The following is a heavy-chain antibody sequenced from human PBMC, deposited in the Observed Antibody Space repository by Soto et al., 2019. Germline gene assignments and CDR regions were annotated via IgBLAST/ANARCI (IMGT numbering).Heavy chain of an antibody. D-gene: IGHD6-6*01. J-gene: IGHJ6*02. CDR1: GFTFSSYC. CDR3: ARDPRPYYYGMDV. V-gene: IGHV3-74*01. CDR2: INSDGSST. Sequence: GGSMRLSCLASGFTFSSYCMHWVRPAPGKGLVWVSRINSDGSSTSYADSVKGRFTISRDNAKNTLYLPMNRLRAEDTAVYYCARDPRPYYYGMDVWGQGTTVTVSS.